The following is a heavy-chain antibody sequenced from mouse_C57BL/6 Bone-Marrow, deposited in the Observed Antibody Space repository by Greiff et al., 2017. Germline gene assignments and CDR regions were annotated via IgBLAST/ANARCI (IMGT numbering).Heavy chain of an antibody. CDR2: IYPSDSET. Sequence: QVHVKQPGAELVRPGSSVKLSCKASGYTFTSYWMDWVKQRPGQGLEWIGNIYPSDSETHYNQKFKDKATLTVDKSSSTAYMQLSSLTSEDSAVYYCARWYYGSSLGAYWGQGTLVTVSA. V-gene: IGHV1-61*01. CDR3: ARWYYGSSLGAY. D-gene: IGHD1-1*01. J-gene: IGHJ3*01. CDR1: GYTFTSYW.